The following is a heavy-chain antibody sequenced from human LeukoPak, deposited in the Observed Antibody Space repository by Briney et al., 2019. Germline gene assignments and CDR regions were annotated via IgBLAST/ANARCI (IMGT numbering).Heavy chain of an antibody. CDR3: ARDVTWKLDY. V-gene: IGHV3-7*01. J-gene: IGHJ4*02. D-gene: IGHD1-1*01. Sequence: GGSLRLSCTASRFTFSNYWMTWVRQAPGKGLEWVANINQDGSEKFYLDSVKGRFTISGDNPKNSLYVQMNSLRAEDTAIYYCARDVTWKLDYWGQGTLVTVSS. CDR1: RFTFSNYW. CDR2: INQDGSEK.